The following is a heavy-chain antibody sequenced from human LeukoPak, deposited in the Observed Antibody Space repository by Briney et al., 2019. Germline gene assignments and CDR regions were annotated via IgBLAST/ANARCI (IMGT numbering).Heavy chain of an antibody. CDR2: IKQDGSEK. D-gene: IGHD5-24*01. CDR1: GFTFSNYW. CDR3: ARASVPWLQLT. J-gene: IGHJ5*02. V-gene: IGHV3-7*05. Sequence: PGGSLRLSCAASGFTFSNYWMIWVRQAPGKGLEWVGNIKQDGSEKRYADSVRGRFTISRDNAQTSLCLQMNSLRAEDTAVYYCARASVPWLQLTWGQGTLVTVSS.